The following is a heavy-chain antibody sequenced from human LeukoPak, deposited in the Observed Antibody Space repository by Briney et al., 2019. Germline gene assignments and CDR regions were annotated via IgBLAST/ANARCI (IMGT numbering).Heavy chain of an antibody. Sequence: AGSLRLSCSPSGFTLASYSMSWVRQAPGKGMQWVSFISGSGNNVLYADSVKGRFTISRDNPENSLYLQMDSLRVEDTAVYYCARDAVQADTPFYFDIWGQGALVTVSS. V-gene: IGHV3-48*01. J-gene: IGHJ4*02. CDR2: ISGSGNNV. D-gene: IGHD2-15*01. CDR1: GFTLASYS. CDR3: ARDAVQADTPFYFDI.